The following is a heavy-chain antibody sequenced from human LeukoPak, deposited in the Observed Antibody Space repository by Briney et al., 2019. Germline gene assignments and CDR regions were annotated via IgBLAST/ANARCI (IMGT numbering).Heavy chain of an antibody. D-gene: IGHD6-13*01. CDR3: ASRRGPGYSSSWYAGY. J-gene: IGHJ4*02. CDR1: GFTFSSYS. CDR2: ISSSSSYI. Sequence: GGSLRFSCAASGFTFSSYSMNWVRQAPGKGLEWVSSISSSSSYIYYADSVKGRFTISRDNAKNSLYLQMNSLRAEDTAVYYCASRRGPGYSSSWYAGYWGQGTLVTVSS. V-gene: IGHV3-21*01.